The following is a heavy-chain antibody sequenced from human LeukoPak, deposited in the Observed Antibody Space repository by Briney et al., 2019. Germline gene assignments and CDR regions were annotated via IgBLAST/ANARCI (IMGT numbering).Heavy chain of an antibody. Sequence: SVKVSCKASGYTFTSYGISWVRQAPGQGLEWMGRIIPIFGTANYAQKFQGRVTITTDESTSTAYMELSSLRSEDTAVYYCAREEVEMATIGAFDIWGQGTMVTVSS. CDR3: AREEVEMATIGAFDI. CDR1: GYTFTSYG. V-gene: IGHV1-69*05. D-gene: IGHD5-24*01. J-gene: IGHJ3*02. CDR2: IIPIFGTA.